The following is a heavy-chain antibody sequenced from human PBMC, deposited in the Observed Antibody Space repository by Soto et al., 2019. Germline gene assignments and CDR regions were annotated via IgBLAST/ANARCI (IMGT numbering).Heavy chain of an antibody. J-gene: IGHJ6*03. CDR2: ISSSSSYI. CDR1: GFTFSSYS. V-gene: IGHV3-21*01. D-gene: IGHD3-10*01. CDR3: ARDYGVRGVTKDYYYYYYMDV. Sequence: EVQLVESGGGLVKPGGSLRLSCAASGFTFSSYSMNWVRQAPGKGLEWVSSISSSSSYIYYADSVKGRFTISRDNAKNSLYLKMNSLRAEDTAVYYCARDYGVRGVTKDYYYYYYMDVWGKGTTVTVSS.